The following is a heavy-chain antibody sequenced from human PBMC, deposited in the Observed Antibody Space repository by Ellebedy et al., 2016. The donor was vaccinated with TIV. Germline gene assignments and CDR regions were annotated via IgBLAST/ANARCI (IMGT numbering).Heavy chain of an antibody. CDR2: INPSGGST. J-gene: IGHJ4*02. CDR3: ARTVDIVVVVASLDY. CDR1: GYTFTSYY. D-gene: IGHD2-15*01. V-gene: IGHV1-46*01. Sequence: AASVKVSCKASGYTFTSYYMHWVRQAPGQGLEWMGIINPSGGSTSYAQKFQGRVTMTRDTSTSTVYMELSSLRSEDTAVYYCARTVDIVVVVASLDYWGQGTLVTVSS.